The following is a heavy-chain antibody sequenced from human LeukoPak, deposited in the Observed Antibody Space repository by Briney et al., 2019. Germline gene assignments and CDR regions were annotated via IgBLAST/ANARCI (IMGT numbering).Heavy chain of an antibody. CDR3: ASGGDVRGYFQH. V-gene: IGHV4-59*08. J-gene: IGHJ1*01. CDR1: GGSISSYY. CDR2: IYYSGST. Sequence: SETLSLTCTVSGGSISSYYWSWIRQPPGKGLEWIGYIYYSGSTNYNPSLKSRVTISVDTSKNQFSLKLSSVTAADTAVYYCASGGDVRGYFQHWGQGTLVTVSS. D-gene: IGHD3-10*02.